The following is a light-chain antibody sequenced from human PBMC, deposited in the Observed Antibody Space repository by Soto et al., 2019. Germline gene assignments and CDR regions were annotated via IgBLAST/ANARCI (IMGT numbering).Light chain of an antibody. Sequence: DIQMTQSPSTLSASVGDRVTNTCRASPRIGSWLTWYQQKTGRAPKLLIYDVASVESGGPSRISGSNSGTEFTLTISSLQADDFATYYCQQYNSYSWTFGQGTKV. V-gene: IGKV1-5*01. J-gene: IGKJ1*01. CDR2: DVA. CDR3: QQYNSYSWT. CDR1: PRIGSW.